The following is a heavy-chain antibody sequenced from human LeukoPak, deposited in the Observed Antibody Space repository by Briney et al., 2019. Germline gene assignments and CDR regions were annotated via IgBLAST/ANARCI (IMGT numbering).Heavy chain of an antibody. Sequence: SETLSLTCTVSGGSISSSSYYWGWIRQPPGKGLEWIGIIYYGRSSYYNPSLKSRVPISVDTSNNQFSLKVNSVTAADTAVYDCARDAGHQRYRRNYYAMDVWGQGTTVTVSS. CDR2: IYYGRSS. V-gene: IGHV4-39*07. J-gene: IGHJ6*02. D-gene: IGHD2-2*01. CDR3: ARDAGHQRYRRNYYAMDV. CDR1: GGSISSSSYY.